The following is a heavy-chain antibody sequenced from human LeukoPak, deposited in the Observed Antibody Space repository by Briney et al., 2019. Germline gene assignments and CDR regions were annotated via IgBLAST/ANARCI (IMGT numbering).Heavy chain of an antibody. J-gene: IGHJ4*02. Sequence: GGSLRLSCAASGFTLRSYDMSWVRQAPGKGLEWVAATSGSGGNAYYADSVKGRFTISRDNSKNTLYLQMNSLRAEDTAVYYCAKEYSGYDFDYWGQGTLVTVSS. CDR3: AKEYSGYDFDY. CDR1: GFTLRSYD. CDR2: TSGSGGNA. D-gene: IGHD5-12*01. V-gene: IGHV3-23*01.